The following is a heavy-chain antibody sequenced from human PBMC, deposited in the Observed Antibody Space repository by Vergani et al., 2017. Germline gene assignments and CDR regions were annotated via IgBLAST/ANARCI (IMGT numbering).Heavy chain of an antibody. CDR1: GGSISSGGYY. D-gene: IGHD1-26*01. V-gene: IGHV4-31*03. J-gene: IGHJ4*02. CDR3: ARDYSGSYYTYFDY. Sequence: QVQLQESGPGLVKPSQTLSLTCTVSGGSISSGGYYWSWIRQHPGKGLEWIGYIYYSGSTYYNPSLKSRVTISVDTSKNQFSLKLSSVTAAATAVYYCARDYSGSYYTYFDYWGQGTLVTVSS. CDR2: IYYSGST.